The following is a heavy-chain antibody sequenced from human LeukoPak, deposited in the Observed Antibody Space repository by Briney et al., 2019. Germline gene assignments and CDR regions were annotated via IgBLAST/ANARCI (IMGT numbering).Heavy chain of an antibody. CDR2: INHSGSA. D-gene: IGHD1-26*01. CDR1: GLSFSGYY. CDR3: ARWEGGSYYDFDY. V-gene: IGHV4-34*01. Sequence: LETLCLTCAAYGLSFSGYYLSWIRQPPGKGLEWIGEINHSGSANYKPSLKSRVTISVDTSKNQFSLKLSSVTAADTAVYYCARWEGGSYYDFDYWGQGTLVTVSS. J-gene: IGHJ4*02.